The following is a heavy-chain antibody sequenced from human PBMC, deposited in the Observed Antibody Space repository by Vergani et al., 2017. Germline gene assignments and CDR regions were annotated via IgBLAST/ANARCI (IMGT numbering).Heavy chain of an antibody. V-gene: IGHV4-34*01. D-gene: IGHD3-10*01. Sequence: QVQLQQWGAGLLKPSETLSLTCAVYGGSFSGYYWSWIRQPPGKGLEWIGEINYSGSTNYNPSLKSRVTISVDTSKNQFSLKLSSVTAADTAVYYCARGKKLLWFGEFPYYYYGMDVWGQGTTVTVSS. J-gene: IGHJ6*02. CDR2: INYSGST. CDR1: GGSFSGYY. CDR3: ARGKKLLWFGEFPYYYYGMDV.